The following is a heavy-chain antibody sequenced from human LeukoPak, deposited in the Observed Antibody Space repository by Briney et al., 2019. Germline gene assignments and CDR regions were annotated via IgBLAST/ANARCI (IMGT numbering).Heavy chain of an antibody. CDR3: ARDLGGWYRPDAFDM. CDR1: GYTFTSYY. V-gene: IGHV1-46*01. D-gene: IGHD6-19*01. J-gene: IGHJ3*02. Sequence: ASVKVSCKASGYTFTSYYMHWVRQAPGQGLERMGIINPSGGSTSYAQKFQGRVTMTRDTSTSTVYMELSSLRSEDTAVYYCARDLGGWYRPDAFDMWGQGTMVTVSS. CDR2: INPSGGST.